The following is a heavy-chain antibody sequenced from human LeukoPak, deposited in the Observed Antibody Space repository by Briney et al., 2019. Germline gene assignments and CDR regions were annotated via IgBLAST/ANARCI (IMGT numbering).Heavy chain of an antibody. CDR2: IKQDGSEK. V-gene: IGHV3-7*03. J-gene: IGHJ4*02. D-gene: IGHD6-19*01. CDR1: GFTFSSYW. Sequence: GGSLRLSCAASGFTFSSYWMSWVRQAPGKGLEWVANIKQDGSEKYYVDSVKGRFTISRDNAKNSLYLQMNSLRAEDTAVYYCARSATPPYSSGWPYWGRGTLVTVSS. CDR3: ARSATPPYSSGWPY.